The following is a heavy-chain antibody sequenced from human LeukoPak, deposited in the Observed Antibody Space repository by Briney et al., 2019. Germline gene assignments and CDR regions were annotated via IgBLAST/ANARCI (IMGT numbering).Heavy chain of an antibody. CDR1: GFTFDDYA. CDR3: ARKGLGGELGGFDS. V-gene: IGHV3-9*01. Sequence: PGRSLRLSCAASGFTFDDYAMHWVRQAPGKGLEWVSGISWNSGSTGYADFVKGRFTISRDNAKNSLYLQMNSLRVDDTALYHCARKGLGGELGGFDSWGQGTLVTVSS. D-gene: IGHD1-26*01. J-gene: IGHJ4*02. CDR2: ISWNSGST.